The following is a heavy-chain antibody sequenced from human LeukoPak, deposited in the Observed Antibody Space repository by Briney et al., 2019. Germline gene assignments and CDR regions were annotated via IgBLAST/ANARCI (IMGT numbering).Heavy chain of an antibody. V-gene: IGHV4-38-2*01. D-gene: IGHD5-18*01. J-gene: IGHJ4*02. CDR2: VYHSGTT. CDR1: GYSITSGYY. CDR3: AGGYGYGRLDY. Sequence: PSETLSLTCAVSGYSITSGYYWAWIRQPPGKGLEWIGSVYHSGTTYYSPSLKSRAIISVDTSKNQFSLKLTSVTAADTAVYSCAGGYGYGRLDYWGQGALVTVSS.